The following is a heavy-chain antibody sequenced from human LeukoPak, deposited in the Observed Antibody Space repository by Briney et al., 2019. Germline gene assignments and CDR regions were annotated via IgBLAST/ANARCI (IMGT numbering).Heavy chain of an antibody. V-gene: IGHV3-7*03. Sequence: GGSLRLSCAASGFTFSSYWMHWVRQAPGKGLEWVANIKQDGSEKYYVDSVKDRFSISRDNARNSLHLQMNSLRAEDTAVYYCARDCGILRIDCSDALDIWGQGTMVTVSS. CDR1: GFTFSSYW. CDR3: ARDCGILRIDCSDALDI. J-gene: IGHJ3*02. D-gene: IGHD2-21*01. CDR2: IKQDGSEK.